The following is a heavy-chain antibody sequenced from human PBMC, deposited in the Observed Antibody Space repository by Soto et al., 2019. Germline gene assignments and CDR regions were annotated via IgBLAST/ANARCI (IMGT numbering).Heavy chain of an antibody. CDR1: GFIFSTYT. J-gene: IGHJ4*02. Sequence: PGGSLRLSCAASGFIFSTYTMTWVRQAPGKGLEWVSSISGSGGSAYYADSVKGRFTISRDNSENTLYLQMKSLRADDTAVYYCAKDQGIGYWGQGTLVTVSS. V-gene: IGHV3-23*01. CDR3: AKDQGIGY. CDR2: ISGSGGSA.